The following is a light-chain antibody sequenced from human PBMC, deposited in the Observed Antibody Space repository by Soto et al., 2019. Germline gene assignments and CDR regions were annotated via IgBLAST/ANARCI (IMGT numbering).Light chain of an antibody. CDR2: KAS. CDR3: QQYNSYSPLT. CDR1: QTISSW. Sequence: DIQMSQSPSTLSGSVGDRVTITCRASQTISSWLAWYQQKPWKAPKLLIYKASTLKSGVPSRFSGSGSGTEFTLTISSLQPDDFATYYCQQYNSYSPLTFGGGTKVDIK. V-gene: IGKV1-5*03. J-gene: IGKJ4*01.